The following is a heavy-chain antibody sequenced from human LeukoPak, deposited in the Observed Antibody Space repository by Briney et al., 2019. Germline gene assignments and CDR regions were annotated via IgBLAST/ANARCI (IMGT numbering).Heavy chain of an antibody. CDR3: AKDLRIVGALGAFDI. J-gene: IGHJ3*02. Sequence: GGSLRLSCAASGFTSSSYGMHWVRQAPGKGLEWVAFIRYDGSNKYYADSVKGRFTISRDNSKNTLYLQMNSLRAEDTAVYYCAKDLRIVGALGAFDIWGQGTMVTVSS. D-gene: IGHD1-26*01. V-gene: IGHV3-30*02. CDR2: IRYDGSNK. CDR1: GFTSSSYG.